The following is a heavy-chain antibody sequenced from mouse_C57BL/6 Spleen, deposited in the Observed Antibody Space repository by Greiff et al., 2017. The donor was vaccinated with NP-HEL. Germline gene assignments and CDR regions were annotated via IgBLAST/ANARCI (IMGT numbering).Heavy chain of an antibody. CDR3: ARSGYDYDGEFGY. J-gene: IGHJ2*01. CDR2: INPGSGGT. CDR1: GYAFTNYL. V-gene: IGHV1-54*01. D-gene: IGHD2-4*01. Sequence: VQLVESGAELVRPGTSVKVSCKASGYAFTNYLIEWVKQRPGQGLEWIGVINPGSGGTNYNEKFKGKATLTADKSSSTAYMQLSSLTSEDSAVYFCARSGYDYDGEFGYWGQGTTLTVSS.